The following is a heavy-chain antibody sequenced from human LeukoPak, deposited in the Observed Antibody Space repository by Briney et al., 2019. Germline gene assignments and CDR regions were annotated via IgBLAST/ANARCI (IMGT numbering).Heavy chain of an antibody. CDR2: INPNSGGT. D-gene: IGHD3-10*02. V-gene: IGHV1-2*02. CDR1: GYTFTGYY. CDR3: TRGVPSVFPFDS. Sequence: GASVKVSCKASGYTFTGYYMHWVRQAPGQGLECVGWINPNSGGTNSAQKFQGRVTMTRDTSITTAYMELSGLTSDDTAVYYCTRGVPSVFPFDSWGQGTLVTVSS. J-gene: IGHJ4*02.